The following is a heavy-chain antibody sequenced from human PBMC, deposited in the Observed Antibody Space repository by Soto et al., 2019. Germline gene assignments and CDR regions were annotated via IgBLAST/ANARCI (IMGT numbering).Heavy chain of an antibody. CDR3: ARERMVYAIVHYYYYGMDV. D-gene: IGHD2-8*01. Sequence: EVQLVESGGGLVQPGGSLRLSCAASGFTFSSYEMNWVRQAPGKGLEWVSYISSSGSTIYYADSVKGRFTISRDNAKNSLYLQMNSLRAEDTAVYYCARERMVYAIVHYYYYGMDVWGQGTTVTVSS. CDR2: ISSSGSTI. CDR1: GFTFSSYE. J-gene: IGHJ6*02. V-gene: IGHV3-48*03.